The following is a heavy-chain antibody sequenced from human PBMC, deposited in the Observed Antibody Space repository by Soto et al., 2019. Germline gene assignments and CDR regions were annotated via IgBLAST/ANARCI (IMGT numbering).Heavy chain of an antibody. CDR2: MNPDSANT. CDR1: GYTFTNYD. D-gene: IGHD1-26*01. Sequence: QVQLVQSGAEVKQPGASVKVSCRTSGYTFTNYDISWVRQATGQGLEWMGWMNPDSANTGYAQKFQGRVTLTRDTSISTAYLELNSLTSGDTAIYYCARAIRDQLLSDYWGQGSLVIVSS. CDR3: ARAIRDQLLSDY. V-gene: IGHV1-8*01. J-gene: IGHJ4*02.